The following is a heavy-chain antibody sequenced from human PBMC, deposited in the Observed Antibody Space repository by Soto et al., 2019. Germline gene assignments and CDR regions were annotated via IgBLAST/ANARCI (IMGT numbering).Heavy chain of an antibody. CDR2: ISGSGGRT. Sequence: AAGFPFSSYAMSWVRQTPGKGRDWVSGISGSGGRTYYADSVKGRFTISRDNSNNTLSLQMHILRVEDTAVYFCAKGGYYSLFDIWGQGTVVTV. CDR3: AKGGYYSLFDI. D-gene: IGHD3-16*01. J-gene: IGHJ3*02. V-gene: IGHV3-23*01. CDR1: GFPFSSYA.